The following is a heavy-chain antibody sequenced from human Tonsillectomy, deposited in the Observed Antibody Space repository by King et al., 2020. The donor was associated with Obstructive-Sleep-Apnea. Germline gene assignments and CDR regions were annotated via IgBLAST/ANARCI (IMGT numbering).Heavy chain of an antibody. V-gene: IGHV3-30*04. CDR1: GFTFSSYT. Sequence: VQLAESGGGVVQPGRSLRLSCAASGFTFSSYTMHWVRQAPGRGLEWVAAISYDGTEKFYADSVKGRFTISRDNSKNTLYLQMNSLRAEDTALYYCASRGGGRCFSACFDYWGQGTLVTVSS. D-gene: IGHD2-15*01. CDR2: ISYDGTEK. CDR3: ASRGGGRCFSACFDY. J-gene: IGHJ4*02.